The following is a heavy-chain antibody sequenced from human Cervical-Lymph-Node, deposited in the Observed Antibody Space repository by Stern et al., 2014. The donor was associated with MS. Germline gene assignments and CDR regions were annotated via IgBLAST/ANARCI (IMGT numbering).Heavy chain of an antibody. Sequence: VQLVQSGAEVKKPGESLKISCKGSGYTFTNNWIAWVRQMPGKGLEWMGIIYPDDSDIRYSPSLQGQVTISADKPISTASLRWSSLKAADSAVYYGASPPPRRKWDDPNYGMDVWGQGTTVTVSS. V-gene: IGHV5-51*04. D-gene: IGHD1-1*01. CDR3: ASPPPRRKWDDPNYGMDV. CDR2: IYPDDSDI. CDR1: GYTFTNNW. J-gene: IGHJ6*02.